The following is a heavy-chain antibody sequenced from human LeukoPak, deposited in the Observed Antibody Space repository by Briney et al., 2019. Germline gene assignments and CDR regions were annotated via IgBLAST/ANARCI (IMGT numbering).Heavy chain of an antibody. CDR1: GGSISSYY. CDR3: ARATASYYFDY. V-gene: IGHV4-59*01. CDR2: IYYSGST. Sequence: SETLSLTCTVSGGSISSYYWSWIRQPPGKGLEWIGCIYYSGSTNYNPSLKSRVTISVDTSKNQFSLKLSSVTAADTAVYYCARATASYYFDYWGQGTLVTVSS. J-gene: IGHJ4*02.